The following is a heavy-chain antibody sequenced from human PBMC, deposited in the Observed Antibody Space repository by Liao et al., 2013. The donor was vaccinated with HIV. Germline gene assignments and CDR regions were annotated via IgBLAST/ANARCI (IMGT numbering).Heavy chain of an antibody. J-gene: IGHJ4*02. D-gene: IGHD3-22*01. CDR1: GGSISSGSYY. CDR2: IYTSGST. Sequence: QVQLQESGPGVVKPSQILSLTCSVSGGSISSGSYYWSWIRQPAGKGPEWIGRIYTSGSTDYNPSLRGRVTISLDTSKNLFSLKLTSVTAADTAVYYCAREQHYYDSSGYSDYWGQGTLVTVS. V-gene: IGHV4-61*02. CDR3: AREQHYYDSSGYSDY.